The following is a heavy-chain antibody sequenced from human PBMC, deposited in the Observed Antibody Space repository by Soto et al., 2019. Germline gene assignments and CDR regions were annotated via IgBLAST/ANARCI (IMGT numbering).Heavy chain of an antibody. CDR2: IYYSGST. CDR1: GGSISSGGYY. CDR3: ATLVDTAMTYYFDY. Sequence: SETLSLTCTVSGGSISSGGYYWSWIRQHPGKGLEWIGYIYYSGSTYYNPSLKSRVTISVDTSKNQFSLKLSSVTAADTAVYYCATLVDTAMTYYFDYWGQGTLVTVSS. V-gene: IGHV4-31*03. D-gene: IGHD5-18*01. J-gene: IGHJ4*02.